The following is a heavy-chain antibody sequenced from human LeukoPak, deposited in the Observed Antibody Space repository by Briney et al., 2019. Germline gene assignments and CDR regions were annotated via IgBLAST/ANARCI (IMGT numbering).Heavy chain of an antibody. J-gene: IGHJ4*02. Sequence: GGSLRLSCAASGFTFSSYAMSWVRQAPGKGLEWVSAISGSGGSTYYADSVKGRFTISRDNSKSTLYLQMNSLRAEDTAVYYCAKPNGYYSNYPFDYWGQGTLVTVSS. V-gene: IGHV3-23*01. CDR3: AKPNGYYSNYPFDY. D-gene: IGHD4-11*01. CDR1: GFTFSSYA. CDR2: ISGSGGST.